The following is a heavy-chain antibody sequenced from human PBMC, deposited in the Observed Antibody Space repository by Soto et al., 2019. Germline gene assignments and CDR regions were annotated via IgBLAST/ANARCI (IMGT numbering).Heavy chain of an antibody. D-gene: IGHD3-9*01. V-gene: IGHV3-23*01. CDR1: GFTFSSYA. J-gene: IGHJ4*02. Sequence: GGSLRLSCAASGFTFSSYAMSWVRQAPGKGLEWVSAISGSGGSTYYADSVKGRFTISRDNSKNTLYLQMNSLRAEDTAVYYCAKDVTSYYDILTSYSNSPFDYWGQGTLVTVSS. CDR2: ISGSGGST. CDR3: AKDVTSYYDILTSYSNSPFDY.